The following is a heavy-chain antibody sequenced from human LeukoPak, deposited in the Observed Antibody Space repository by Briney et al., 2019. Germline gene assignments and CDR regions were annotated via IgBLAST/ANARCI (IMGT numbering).Heavy chain of an antibody. CDR2: INHSGST. D-gene: IGHD2-8*01. Sequence: SETLPLTCAVYGGSFSGYYWSWIRQPPGKGLEWIGEINHSGSTNYNPSLKSRVTISVDTSKNQFSLKLSSVTAADTAVYYCARGRSNGWFYWGQGTLVTVSS. V-gene: IGHV4-34*01. CDR3: ARGRSNGWFY. CDR1: GGSFSGYY. J-gene: IGHJ4*02.